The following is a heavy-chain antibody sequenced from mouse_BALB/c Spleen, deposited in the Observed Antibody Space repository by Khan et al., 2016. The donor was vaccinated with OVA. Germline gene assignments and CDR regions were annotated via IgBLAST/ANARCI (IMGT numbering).Heavy chain of an antibody. CDR2: INTYTGEP. J-gene: IGHJ2*01. Sequence: QIQLVQSGPELKKPGETIKISCQASGYTFTNNGVDWVKQAPGKGLKWMGWINTYTGEPTYADDFKGRFDFSLELSASTAYLELNNLSNEDTATYCCASSMPRYYGSRYFAYWGQGTTLTVSS. V-gene: IGHV9-3-1*01. CDR3: ASSMPRYYGSRYFAY. D-gene: IGHD1-1*01. CDR1: GYTFTNNG.